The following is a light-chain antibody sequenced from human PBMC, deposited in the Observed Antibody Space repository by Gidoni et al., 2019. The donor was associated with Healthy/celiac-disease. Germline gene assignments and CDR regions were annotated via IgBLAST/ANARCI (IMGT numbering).Light chain of an antibody. V-gene: IGKV3-15*01. J-gene: IGKJ1*01. CDR2: GAS. CDR1: QSVSNN. CDR3: QQYKNWPPTWT. Sequence: EIVMTQSPATLSVSPGGGATLSCRASQSVSNNLAWYQQQPGQAPRLLILGASTRATGIPARFSGSGSGTEFTLTISSLQSEDCAVYYCQQYKNWPPTWTFGQGTKVEIK.